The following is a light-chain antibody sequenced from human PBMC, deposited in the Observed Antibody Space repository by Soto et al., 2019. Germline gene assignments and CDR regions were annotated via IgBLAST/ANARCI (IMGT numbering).Light chain of an antibody. V-gene: IGKV1-33*01. CDR2: DES. CDR3: QQYDSLPLT. J-gene: IGKJ4*02. Sequence: DIQMTQSPSSLSAYVGDRVTITCQASQDINSYLIWYQQKPGKVPKVLIYDESNLVTGVPSRFSGSGSGTDFALTISSLQPEDIATYYCQQYDSLPLTCGGGTKV. CDR1: QDINSY.